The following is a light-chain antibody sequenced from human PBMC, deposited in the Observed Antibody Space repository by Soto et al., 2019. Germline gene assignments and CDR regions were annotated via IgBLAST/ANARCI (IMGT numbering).Light chain of an antibody. CDR2: KAS. CDR3: QQYNDNWT. Sequence: DIPMTQSPSTLSASVGDRGTITCRASQSISSWLAWYQQKPGTAPKLLIYKASTLQSGVPSRFSGSGSGTEFTLTISSPQPDDSATYYCQQYNDNWTFGQGTKVEIK. CDR1: QSISSW. J-gene: IGKJ1*01. V-gene: IGKV1-5*03.